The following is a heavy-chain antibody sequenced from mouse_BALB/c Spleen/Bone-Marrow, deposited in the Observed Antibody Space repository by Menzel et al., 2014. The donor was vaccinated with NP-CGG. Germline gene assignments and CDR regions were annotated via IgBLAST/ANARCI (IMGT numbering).Heavy chain of an antibody. Sequence: VQLQQSGAELMKPGASVKISCKATGYTFSSYWIEWVKQRPGHGLEWIGEILPGSDSTNYNEKFKGKATFTADTSSNTAYMQLSSLTSEDSAVYYCARYYRYDYWGQGTTLTVSS. J-gene: IGHJ2*01. CDR3: ARYYRYDY. V-gene: IGHV1-9*01. D-gene: IGHD2-14*01. CDR2: ILPGSDST. CDR1: GYTFSSYW.